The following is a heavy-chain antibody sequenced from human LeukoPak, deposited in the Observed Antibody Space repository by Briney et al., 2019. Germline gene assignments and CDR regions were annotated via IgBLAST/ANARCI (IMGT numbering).Heavy chain of an antibody. D-gene: IGHD6-13*01. CDR2: NSGST. CDR3: ARQTSSSSNNWFDP. J-gene: IGHJ5*02. Sequence: PSETLSLTCTVSGGSISSYYWSWLRQPPGKGLEWIGYNSGSTNYNPSLKSRVTVSVDTSKNQFSLKLSSVTAADTAVYYCARQTSSSSNNWFDPWGQGTLVTVSS. V-gene: IGHV4-59*08. CDR1: GGSISSYY.